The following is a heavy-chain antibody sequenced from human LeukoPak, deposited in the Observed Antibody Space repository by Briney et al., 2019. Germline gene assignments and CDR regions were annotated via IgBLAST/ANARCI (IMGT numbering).Heavy chain of an antibody. CDR3: ARDQGDYDYVWGSYD. CDR2: IYCSGST. J-gene: IGHJ4*02. D-gene: IGHD3-16*01. CDR1: GGSISSGSYY. Sequence: SQTLSLTCTISGGSISSGSYYWSWVRQPAGKGLEWIGRIYCSGSTSYNLSLKSRVTISVDTSKNQFSLKLSSVTAADTAVYYCARDQGDYDYVWGSYDWGQGTLVTVSS. V-gene: IGHV4-61*02.